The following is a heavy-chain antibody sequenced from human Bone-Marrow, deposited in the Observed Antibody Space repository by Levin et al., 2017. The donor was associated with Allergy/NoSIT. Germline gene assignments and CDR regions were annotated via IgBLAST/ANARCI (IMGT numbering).Heavy chain of an antibody. Sequence: SLKISCAASGFTFDDYAMHWVRQAPGKGLEWVSGISWNSGSIGYADSVKGRFTISRDNAKNSLYLQMNSLRAEDTALYYCAKDFSTVTTHWFDPWGQGTLVTVSS. D-gene: IGHD4-17*01. CDR2: ISWNSGSI. V-gene: IGHV3-9*01. CDR1: GFTFDDYA. J-gene: IGHJ5*02. CDR3: AKDFSTVTTHWFDP.